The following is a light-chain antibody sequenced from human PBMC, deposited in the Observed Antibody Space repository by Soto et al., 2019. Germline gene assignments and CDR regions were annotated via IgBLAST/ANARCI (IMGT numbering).Light chain of an antibody. CDR2: VNT. V-gene: IGLV1-40*01. CDR3: QSYDTALRAWV. CDR1: SSNIGANYD. Sequence: QSVLTQPTSVSGAPGQEVTISCTGSSSNIGANYDVHWYQQLPGAAPKLLIFVNTNRPSGVPDRFSGSKSGTSASLAITGLQADDEADYYCQSYDTALRAWVFGGGTKLTVL. J-gene: IGLJ3*02.